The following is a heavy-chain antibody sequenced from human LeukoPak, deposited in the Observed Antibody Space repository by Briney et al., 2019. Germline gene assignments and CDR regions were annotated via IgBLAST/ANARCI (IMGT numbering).Heavy chain of an antibody. Sequence: SETLSLTCTVSGGSISSSSYYWGWIRQPPGKGLEWIGSTYYSGSTYYNPSLKSRVTISVDTSKNQLSLKLSSVTAADTAVYYCAGRYCSSTSCYDNYYYYMDVWGKGTTVTVSS. CDR1: GGSISSSSYY. J-gene: IGHJ6*03. CDR2: TYYSGST. D-gene: IGHD2-2*01. V-gene: IGHV4-39*01. CDR3: AGRYCSSTSCYDNYYYYMDV.